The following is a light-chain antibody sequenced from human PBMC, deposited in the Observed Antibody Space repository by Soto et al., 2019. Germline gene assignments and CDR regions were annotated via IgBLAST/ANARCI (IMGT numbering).Light chain of an antibody. Sequence: QXPSSLSDSVGDRFTITCRSSQGIRNDLGWYQQKPGKAPKLLIYAASSSQSGVPSRFSGTGSGTDFTLTISSLQPEDFATYYCLQDHNDPLTFGQGTKVDIK. CDR3: LQDHNDPLT. CDR1: QGIRND. V-gene: IGKV1-6*01. CDR2: AAS. J-gene: IGKJ1*01.